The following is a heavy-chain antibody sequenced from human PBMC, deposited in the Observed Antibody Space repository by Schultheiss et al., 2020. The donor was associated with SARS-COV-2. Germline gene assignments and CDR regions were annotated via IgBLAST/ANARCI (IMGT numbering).Heavy chain of an antibody. J-gene: IGHJ4*02. D-gene: IGHD3-22*01. CDR1: GFTFSSYA. CDR2: ISSNGGST. CDR3: AKEGIYYDSSGYSLGY. V-gene: IGHV3-64D*06. Sequence: GGSLRLSCSASGFTFSSYAMHWVRQAPGKGLEYVSAISSNGGSTYYADSVKGRFTISRDNSKNTLYLQMSSLRAEDTALYYCAKEGIYYDSSGYSLGYWGQGTLVTVSS.